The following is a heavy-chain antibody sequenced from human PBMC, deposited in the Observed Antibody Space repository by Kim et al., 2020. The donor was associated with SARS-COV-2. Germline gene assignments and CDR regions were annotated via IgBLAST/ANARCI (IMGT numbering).Heavy chain of an antibody. D-gene: IGHD6-13*01. CDR3: ARDSLAAAGREYYFDY. CDR1: GFTFSSYS. Sequence: GGSLRLSCAASGFTFSSYSMNWVRQAPGKGLEWVSYISSRSSTIYYADSVKGRFTISRDNAKNSLNLQMNSLRDEDTAVYYCARDSLAAAGREYYFDYWGQGTVVTVSS. CDR2: ISSRSSTI. J-gene: IGHJ4*02. V-gene: IGHV3-48*02.